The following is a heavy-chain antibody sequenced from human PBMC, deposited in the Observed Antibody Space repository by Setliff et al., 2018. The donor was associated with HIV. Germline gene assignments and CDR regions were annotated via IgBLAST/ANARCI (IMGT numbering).Heavy chain of an antibody. CDR3: ARDIGGYWDYHYYMDV. V-gene: IGHV1-2*02. CDR1: GYSFTGYY. J-gene: IGHJ6*03. D-gene: IGHD3-22*01. Sequence: GASVKVSCKASGYSFTGYYMHWVRQAPGQGLEWMGWINPNSGGTQYAQKFQGRVTMTRDTSISAGSMELSRLRSDDKAVYYCARDIGGYWDYHYYMDVWGKGTTVTVSS. CDR2: INPNSGGT.